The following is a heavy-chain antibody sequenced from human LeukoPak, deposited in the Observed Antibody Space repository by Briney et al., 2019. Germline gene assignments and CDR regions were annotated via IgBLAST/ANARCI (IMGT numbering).Heavy chain of an antibody. V-gene: IGHV1-2*02. CDR1: GYTFTGYY. D-gene: IGHD2-2*01. CDR3: AREYCSSTSCYAANWFDP. Sequence: ASVKVSCKASGYTFTGYYMHWVRQAPGRGLEWMGWINPNSGGTNYAQKFQGRVTMTRDTSISTAYMELSRLRSDDTAVYYCAREYCSSTSCYAANWFDPWGQGTLVTVSS. J-gene: IGHJ5*02. CDR2: INPNSGGT.